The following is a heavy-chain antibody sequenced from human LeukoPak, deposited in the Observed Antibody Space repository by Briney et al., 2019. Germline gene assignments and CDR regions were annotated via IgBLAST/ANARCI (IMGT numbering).Heavy chain of an antibody. Sequence: GGSLRLSCASSGFTVSSHYMSWIRQVPGRGLENVPVIDGGGSTYYADSVKGRFTISRDNSKNTLYLQMNSLRAEDTAVYYCATRRGRSSGYYPPSYWGQGTLVTVSS. V-gene: IGHV3-53*01. D-gene: IGHD3-22*01. CDR2: IDGGGST. CDR3: ATRRGRSSGYYPPSY. J-gene: IGHJ4*02. CDR1: GFTVSSHY.